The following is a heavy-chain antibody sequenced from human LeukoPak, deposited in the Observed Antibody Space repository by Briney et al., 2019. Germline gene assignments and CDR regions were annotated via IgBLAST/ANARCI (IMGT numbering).Heavy chain of an antibody. CDR1: GFTFNHYG. J-gene: IGHJ4*02. Sequence: PGGSLRLSCGATGFTFNHYGMHWVRHAPGKGLEGVAVIWSDGTNTYYADSVKGRFTISRVDYENTVYLQMNSLRPEDSGVYYCARDAQRGFGYSNSLKYWGQGTPVTVST. V-gene: IGHV3-33*01. CDR2: IWSDGTNT. D-gene: IGHD4-11*01. CDR3: ARDAQRGFGYSNSLKY.